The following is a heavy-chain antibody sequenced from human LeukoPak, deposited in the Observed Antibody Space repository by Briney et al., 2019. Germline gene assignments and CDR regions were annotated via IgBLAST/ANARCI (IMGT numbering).Heavy chain of an antibody. CDR1: GGSFSGYY. Sequence: PSETLSLTCAVYGGSFSGYYWSRIRQPPGKGLEWIGEINHSGSTNYNPSLKSRVTISVDTSKNQFSLKLSSVTAADTAVYYCARGQDYYGSGRYKGNWFDPWGQGTLVTVSS. CDR2: INHSGST. J-gene: IGHJ5*02. D-gene: IGHD3-10*01. V-gene: IGHV4-34*01. CDR3: ARGQDYYGSGRYKGNWFDP.